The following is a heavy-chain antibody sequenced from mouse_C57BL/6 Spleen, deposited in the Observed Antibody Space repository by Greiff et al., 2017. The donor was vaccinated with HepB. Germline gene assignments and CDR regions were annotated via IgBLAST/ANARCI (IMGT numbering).Heavy chain of an antibody. J-gene: IGHJ2*01. V-gene: IGHV14-2*01. D-gene: IGHD1-1*01. CDR2: IDPEDGET. CDR3: ARSIYYGSSYKDY. CDR1: GFNIKDYY. Sequence: EVKVVESGAELVKPGASVKLSCTASGFNIKDYYMHWVKQRTEQGLEWIGRIDPEDGETKYAPKFQGKATITADTSSNTAYLQLRSLTSEDTAVYYCARSIYYGSSYKDYWGQGTTLTVSS.